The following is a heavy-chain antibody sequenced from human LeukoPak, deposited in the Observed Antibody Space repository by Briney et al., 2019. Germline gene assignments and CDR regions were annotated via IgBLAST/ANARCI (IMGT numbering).Heavy chain of an antibody. CDR1: GYTFTSYG. D-gene: IGHD3-10*01. Sequence: ASVKVSCKASGYTFTSYGISWVRQAPGQGLEWMGWISAYNGNTNYAQKLQGRVTLTTDTSTSTAYMELRSLRSDDTAVYYCARHYYGSGTYYHFDSWGQGTLVTVSS. J-gene: IGHJ4*02. V-gene: IGHV1-18*01. CDR3: ARHYYGSGTYYHFDS. CDR2: ISAYNGNT.